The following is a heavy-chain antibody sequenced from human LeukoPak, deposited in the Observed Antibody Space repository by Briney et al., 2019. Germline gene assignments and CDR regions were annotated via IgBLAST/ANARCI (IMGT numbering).Heavy chain of an antibody. CDR3: ARGTYYYDSSGYDFDY. CDR1: GFTFSSYS. J-gene: IGHJ4*02. D-gene: IGHD3-22*01. V-gene: IGHV3-21*01. Sequence: GGSLRLSYAASGFTFSSYSMNWVRQAPGKGLEWVSSISSSSSYIYYADSVKGRFTISRDNAKNSLYLQMNSLRAEDTAVYYCARGTYYYDSSGYDFDYWGQGALVTVSS. CDR2: ISSSSSYI.